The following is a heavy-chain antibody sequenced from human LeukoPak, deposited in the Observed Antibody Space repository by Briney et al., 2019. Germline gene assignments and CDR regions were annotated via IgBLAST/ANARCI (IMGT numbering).Heavy chain of an antibody. V-gene: IGHV3-30*01. CDR2: ISYDGSNK. CDR3: ARAVFMVRRALDY. J-gene: IGHJ4*02. CDR1: GFTFSSYA. Sequence: GGSLRLSCAASGFTFSSYAMHWVRQAPGKGLEWVAVISYDGSNKYYADSVKGRFTISRDNSKNTLYLQMNSLRAEDTAVYYCARAVFMVRRALDYWGQGTLVTVSS. D-gene: IGHD3-10*01.